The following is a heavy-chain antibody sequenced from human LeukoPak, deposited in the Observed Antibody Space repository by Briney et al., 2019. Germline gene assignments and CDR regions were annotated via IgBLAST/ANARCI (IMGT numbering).Heavy chain of an antibody. J-gene: IGHJ4*02. Sequence: SETLSLTCTVSGGSVSSSNYYWSWIRQPPGKGLEWVGFFSYNVHSDYNPSLKSRVTISVDTSKNQFSLRLSSVTAADTAIYYCARVSVAGTGPDYWGQGTLVTVSS. D-gene: IGHD6-13*01. V-gene: IGHV4-61*01. CDR1: GGSVSSSNYY. CDR2: FSYNVHS. CDR3: ARVSVAGTGPDY.